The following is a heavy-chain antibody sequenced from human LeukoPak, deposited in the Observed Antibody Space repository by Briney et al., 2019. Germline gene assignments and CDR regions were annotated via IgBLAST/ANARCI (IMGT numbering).Heavy chain of an antibody. CDR2: IYYSGST. CDR3: ARGTHYYYYYMDV. J-gene: IGHJ6*03. Sequence: SETLSLTCTVSGYSISSGYYWGWIRQPPGKGLEWIGYIYYSGSTNYNPSLKSRVTISVDTSKNQFSLKLSSVTAADTAVYYCARGTHYYYYYMDVWGKGTTVTVSS. V-gene: IGHV4-61*01. CDR1: GYSISSGYY.